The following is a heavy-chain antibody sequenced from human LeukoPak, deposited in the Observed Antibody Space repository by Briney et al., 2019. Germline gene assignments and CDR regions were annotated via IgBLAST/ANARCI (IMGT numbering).Heavy chain of an antibody. V-gene: IGHV3-30*18. D-gene: IGHD3-22*01. CDR1: GFTFSSYW. CDR2: ISYDGSNK. CDR3: AKPRYDSSGYYLFDY. J-gene: IGHJ4*02. Sequence: GGSLRLSCAASGFTFSSYWMSWVRQAPGKGLEWVAVISYDGSNKYYADSVKGRFTISRDNSKNTLYLQMNSLRAEDTAVYYCAKPRYDSSGYYLFDYWGQGTLVTVSS.